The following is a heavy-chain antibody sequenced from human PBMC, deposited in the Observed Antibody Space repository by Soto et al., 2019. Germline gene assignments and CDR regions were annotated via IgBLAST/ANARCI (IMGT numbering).Heavy chain of an antibody. CDR1: GYTFTSYG. J-gene: IGHJ5*02. D-gene: IGHD4-17*01. V-gene: IGHV1-18*01. Sequence: QVQLVQSGAEVKKPGASVKVSCKASGYTFTSYGISWVRQAPGQGLEWMGWISAYNGNTNYAQKLQDRVTITTHTSTSTAYMELRSLRSDDTAVYYCARYPSDYGDPLGWFDPWGQGTLVTVSS. CDR3: ARYPSDYGDPLGWFDP. CDR2: ISAYNGNT.